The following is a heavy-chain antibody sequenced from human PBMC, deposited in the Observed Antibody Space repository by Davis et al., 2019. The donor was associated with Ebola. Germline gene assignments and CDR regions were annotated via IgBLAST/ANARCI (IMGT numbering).Heavy chain of an antibody. CDR1: GYSFTSYW. CDR2: IYPGDSDT. D-gene: IGHD2-15*01. J-gene: IGHJ4*02. Sequence: GESLKISCKGSGYSFTSYWIGWVRQMPGKGLEWMGIIYPGDSDTRYSPSFQGQVAISADKSISTAYLQWSSLKASDTAMYYCAITSLDVYCSGGSCYCGGMIGECYFDYWGQGTLVTVSS. V-gene: IGHV5-51*01. CDR3: AITSLDVYCSGGSCYCGGMIGECYFDY.